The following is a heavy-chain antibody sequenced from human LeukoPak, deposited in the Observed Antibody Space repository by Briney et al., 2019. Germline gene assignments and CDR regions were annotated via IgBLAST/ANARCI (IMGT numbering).Heavy chain of an antibody. J-gene: IGHJ6*03. CDR3: ARLRRNYYYMDV. CDR1: SGSISTYY. D-gene: IGHD4-17*01. Sequence: SETLSLTCTVSSGSISTYYWSWIRQPPGKGLEWIGYVNNTGSTNYNPSLKSRVTISVDTSKNKFSLKLTSVTAADMAVYYCARLRRNYYYMDVWGKGTTVTVSS. V-gene: IGHV4-59*08. CDR2: VNNTGST.